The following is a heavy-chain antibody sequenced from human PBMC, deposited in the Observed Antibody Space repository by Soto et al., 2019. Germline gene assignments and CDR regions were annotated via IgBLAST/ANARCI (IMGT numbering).Heavy chain of an antibody. CDR3: AKGSYRCSSTSCYIY. CDR1: GFTFSSYG. D-gene: IGHD2-2*02. J-gene: IGHJ4*02. CDR2: ISYDGSNK. Sequence: PGGSLRLSCAASGFTFSSYGMHWVRQAPGKGLEGVAVISYDGSNKYYADSVKGRFTISRDNSKNTLYLQMNSLRAEDTAVYYCAKGSYRCSSTSCYIYWGQGTLVTVSS. V-gene: IGHV3-30*18.